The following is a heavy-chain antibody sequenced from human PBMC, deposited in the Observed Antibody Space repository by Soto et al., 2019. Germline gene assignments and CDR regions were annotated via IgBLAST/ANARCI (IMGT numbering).Heavy chain of an antibody. CDR1: GGSFSGYY. D-gene: IGHD6-19*01. CDR2: INHSGST. CDR3: ARGDTYSSGPTDY. J-gene: IGHJ4*02. V-gene: IGHV4-34*01. Sequence: PSETLSLTCAVCGGSFSGYYCSWIRQPPGKGLEWIGEINHSGSTNYNPSLKSRVTISVDTSKNQFSLKLSSVTAADTAVYYCARGDTYSSGPTDYWGQGTLVTVSS.